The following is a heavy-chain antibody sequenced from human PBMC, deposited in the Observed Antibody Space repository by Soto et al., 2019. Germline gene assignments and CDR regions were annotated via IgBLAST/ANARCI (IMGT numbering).Heavy chain of an antibody. CDR2: ISSSSSYI. CDR1: GFTFSSYS. D-gene: IGHD6-13*01. Sequence: EVQLVESGGGLVKPGGSLRLSCAASGFTFSSYSMNWVRQAPGKGLEWVSSISSSSSYIYYADSVKGRFTISRDNAKNSLYLQMNSLGAEDTAVYYCARVAAAANYYYYGMDVWGQGTTVTVSS. CDR3: ARVAAAANYYYYGMDV. J-gene: IGHJ6*02. V-gene: IGHV3-21*01.